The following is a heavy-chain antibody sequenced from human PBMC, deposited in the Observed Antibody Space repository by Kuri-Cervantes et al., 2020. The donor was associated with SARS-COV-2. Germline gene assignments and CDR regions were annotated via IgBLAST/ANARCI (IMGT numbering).Heavy chain of an antibody. CDR3: ARGEEYQQNWFDP. D-gene: IGHD2-2*01. CDR2: INHSGST. CDR1: GGSISSSSYY. J-gene: IGHJ5*02. V-gene: IGHV4-39*07. Sequence: ESLKISCTVSGGSISSSSYYWGWIRQPPGKGLEWIGEINHSGSTNYNPSLKSRVTISVDTSKNQFSLKLSSVTAAGTAVYYCARGEEYQQNWFDPWGQGTLVTVSS.